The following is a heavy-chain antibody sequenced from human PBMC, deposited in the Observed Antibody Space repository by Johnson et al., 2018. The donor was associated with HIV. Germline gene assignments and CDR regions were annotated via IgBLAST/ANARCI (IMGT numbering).Heavy chain of an antibody. CDR3: ARGITMIAVVKGDAFDI. D-gene: IGHD3-22*01. J-gene: IGHJ3*02. CDR2: ISYDGSSK. V-gene: IGHV3-30*03. CDR1: GFTFSSYD. Sequence: LVESGGGVVQPGRSLILSCAASGFTFSSYDMHWVRQAPGKGLEWVAVISYDGSSKFYPNSLKGRFSISRDNSKNTVYLQMNSLRTEDTAVYYCARGITMIAVVKGDAFDIWGQGTMVTVSS.